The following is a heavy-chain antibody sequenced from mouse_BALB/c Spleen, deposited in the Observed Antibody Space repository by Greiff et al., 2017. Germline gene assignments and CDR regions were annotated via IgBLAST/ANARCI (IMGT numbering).Heavy chain of an antibody. V-gene: IGHV5-4*02. CDR1: GFTFSDYY. Sequence: EVQLVESGGGLVKPGGSLKLSCAASGFTFSDYYMYWVRQTPEKRLEWVATISDGGSYTYYPDSVKGRFTISRDNAKNNLYLQMSSLKSEDTAMYYCARDSITTADDWGQGTTLTVSS. J-gene: IGHJ2*01. CDR2: ISDGGSYT. CDR3: ARDSITTADD. D-gene: IGHD1-2*01.